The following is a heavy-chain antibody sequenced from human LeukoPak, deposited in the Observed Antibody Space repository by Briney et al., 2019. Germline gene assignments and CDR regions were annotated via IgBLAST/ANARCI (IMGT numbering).Heavy chain of an antibody. CDR3: ARGIFSSSWYDHYFDY. D-gene: IGHD6-13*01. Sequence: SQTLSHTCAISGDSVSNNSAAWNWIRQSPSRGLEWLGRTYYRSKWYNDYAVSVKSRITINPDTSKNQFSLQLNSVTPEDTAVYYCARGIFSSSWYDHYFDYWGQGTLVTVSS. CDR1: GDSVSNNSAA. J-gene: IGHJ4*02. V-gene: IGHV6-1*01. CDR2: TYYRSKWYN.